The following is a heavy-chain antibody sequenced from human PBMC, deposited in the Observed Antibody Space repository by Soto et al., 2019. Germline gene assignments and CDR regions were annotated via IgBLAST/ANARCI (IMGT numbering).Heavy chain of an antibody. V-gene: IGHV4-59*08. CDR3: ASFPVKPGRDSPPIFNS. Sequence: QVQLQESGPGLVKPSETLSLTCTVSGDSMSSHYWNWVRQPPGKGLEWMRGSYFTGSTIYNPSPESHLPSSFDTPQHHSSMRLSSVTAADTAVHYCASFPVKPGRDSPPIFNSWGQGNLVPVSS. D-gene: IGHD3-22*01. CDR2: SYFTGST. CDR1: GDSMSSHY. J-gene: IGHJ4*02.